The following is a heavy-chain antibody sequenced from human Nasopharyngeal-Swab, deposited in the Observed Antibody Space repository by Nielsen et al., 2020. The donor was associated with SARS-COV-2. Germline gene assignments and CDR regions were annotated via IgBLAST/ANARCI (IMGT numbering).Heavy chain of an antibody. J-gene: IGHJ3*02. V-gene: IGHV3-30*18. CDR1: GFPFSSYG. D-gene: IGHD2-15*01. CDR2: ISYDGSNK. CDR3: AKSSGGSPRRAFDI. Sequence: LSLTCAASGFPFSSYGMHWVRQAPGKGLEWVAVISYDGSNKYYADSVKGRFTISRDNSKNTLYLQMNSLRAEDTAVYYCAKSSGGSPRRAFDIWGQGTMVTVSS.